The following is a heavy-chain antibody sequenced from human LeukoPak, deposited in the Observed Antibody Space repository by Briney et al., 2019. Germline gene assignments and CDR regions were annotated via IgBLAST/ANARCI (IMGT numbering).Heavy chain of an antibody. V-gene: IGHV4-39*01. CDR3: ASGGYSSGWYGSFDI. Sequence: PSETLSLTCTVSGASISSSDYYWGWIRQPPGKGLEWIGSLYSGGLTYYNPSLKSRVTISVDTSKNQFSVKVTSVTAADTAVYSCASGGYSSGWYGSFDIWGQWTVVTVSS. J-gene: IGHJ3*02. D-gene: IGHD6-19*01. CDR1: GASISSSDYY. CDR2: LYSGGLT.